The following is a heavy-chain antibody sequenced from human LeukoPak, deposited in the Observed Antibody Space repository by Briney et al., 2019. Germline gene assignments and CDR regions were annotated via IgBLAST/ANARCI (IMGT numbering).Heavy chain of an antibody. CDR3: ARAVRQGSWYFKSNWFDP. V-gene: IGHV1-18*01. CDR2: ISAYNGST. D-gene: IGHD6-13*01. CDR1: GYTFTSYG. Sequence: ASVKVSCKASGYTFTSYGISWVRQAPGQGLEWMGWISAYNGSTNYAQKLQGRVTMTTDTSTSTAYMELRSLRSDDTAVYYCARAVRQGSWYFKSNWFDPWGQGTLVTVSS. J-gene: IGHJ5*02.